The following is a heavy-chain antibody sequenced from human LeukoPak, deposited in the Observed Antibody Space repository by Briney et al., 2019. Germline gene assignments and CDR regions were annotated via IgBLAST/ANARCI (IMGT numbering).Heavy chain of an antibody. CDR3: AKANYDILTGYIDY. CDR2: ISWNSGSI. J-gene: IGHJ4*02. V-gene: IGHV3-9*03. Sequence: GRSLRLSCAASGFTFDDYAMYWVRQAPGKGLEWVSGISWNSGSIGYADSVKGRFTISRDNAKNSLYLQMNSLRAEDMALYYCAKANYDILTGYIDYWGQGTLVTVSS. CDR1: GFTFDDYA. D-gene: IGHD3-9*01.